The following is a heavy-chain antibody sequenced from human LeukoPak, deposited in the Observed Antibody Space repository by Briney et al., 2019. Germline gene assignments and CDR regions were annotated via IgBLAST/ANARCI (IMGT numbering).Heavy chain of an antibody. V-gene: IGHV3-74*03. CDR3: TRGTSQYYDGSGYYAYFDN. J-gene: IGHJ4*02. D-gene: IGHD3-22*01. Sequence: GGSLRLSCTASGFTFSDYWMSWVRQVPGKGLMWVSRINGHGNIITYEQSVKGRFTISRDNAKSTLHLQMNGLRDDDTAVYYCTRGTSQYYDGSGYYAYFDNWGQGTVVTVSS. CDR2: INGHGNII. CDR1: GFTFSDYW.